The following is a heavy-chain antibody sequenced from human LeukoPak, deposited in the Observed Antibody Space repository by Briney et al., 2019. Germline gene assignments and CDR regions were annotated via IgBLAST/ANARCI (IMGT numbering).Heavy chain of an antibody. CDR3: ANTYALGNYYKGGFDP. D-gene: IGHD3-10*01. V-gene: IGHV1-2*02. CDR1: GYTFTGYY. CDR2: INPNSGGT. Sequence: ASVKVSCKASGYTFTGYYMHWVRQAPGQGLEWMGWINPNSGGTNYAQKFQGRVTMTRDTSIRTVYMELSRLGSDDTAVYYCANTYALGNYYKGGFDPWGQGTLVTVSS. J-gene: IGHJ5*02.